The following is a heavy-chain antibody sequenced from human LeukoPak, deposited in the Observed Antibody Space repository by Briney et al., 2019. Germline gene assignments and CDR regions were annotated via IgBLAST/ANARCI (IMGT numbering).Heavy chain of an antibody. V-gene: IGHV3-21*01. D-gene: IGHD3-22*01. J-gene: IGHJ3*02. Sequence: GGSLRLSCAASGFTFSNAWMSWVRQAPGKGLEWVSSISSSSSSYIYYADSVKGRFTIPRDNAKNSLYLQMNSLRAEDTAVYYCARDGTMIVGAFDIWGQGTMVTVSS. CDR1: GFTFSNAW. CDR3: ARDGTMIVGAFDI. CDR2: ISSSSSSYI.